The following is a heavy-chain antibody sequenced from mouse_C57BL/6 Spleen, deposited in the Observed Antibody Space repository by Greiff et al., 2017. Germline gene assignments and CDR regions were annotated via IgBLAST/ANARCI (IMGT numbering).Heavy chain of an antibody. Sequence: EVQLQESGAELVRPGASVKLSCTASGFNFKGDCMHWVKQRPEQGLEWIGWIDPENGDTEYASKFQGKATMTADTSSNTAYLQLSSLTSEDTAVYYCTASYYGSSYDWYFDVWGTGTTVTVSS. CDR3: TASYYGSSYDWYFDV. D-gene: IGHD1-1*01. J-gene: IGHJ1*03. CDR2: IDPENGDT. V-gene: IGHV14-4*01. CDR1: GFNFKGDC.